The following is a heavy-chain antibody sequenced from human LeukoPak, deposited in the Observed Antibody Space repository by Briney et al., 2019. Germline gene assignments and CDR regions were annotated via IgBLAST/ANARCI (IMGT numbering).Heavy chain of an antibody. D-gene: IGHD3-22*01. J-gene: IGHJ4*02. V-gene: IGHV4-30-2*01. CDR2: IYHSGST. Sequence: SETLSLTCTVSGGSISSGGYYWSWIRQPPGKGLEWIGYIYHSGSTYYNPSLKSRVTISVDRSKNQFSLKLSSVTAADTAVYYCARGSSGYYYALDYWGQGTLVTVSS. CDR3: ARGSSGYYYALDY. CDR1: GGSISSGGYY.